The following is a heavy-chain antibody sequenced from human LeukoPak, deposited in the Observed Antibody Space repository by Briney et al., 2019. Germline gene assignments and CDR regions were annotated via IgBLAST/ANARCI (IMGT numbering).Heavy chain of an antibody. D-gene: IGHD3-22*01. V-gene: IGHV3-23*01. J-gene: IGHJ5*02. CDR2: ISGSGGST. CDR1: GFTFSSYA. CDR3: ASHRIDLHYYDSSGPDNWFDP. Sequence: HLGGSLRLSCAASGFTFSSYAMSWVRQAPGKGLEWVSAISGSGGSTYYADSVKGRFTISRDNSKNTLYLQMNSLRAEDTAVYYCASHRIDLHYYDSSGPDNWFDPWGQGTLVTVSS.